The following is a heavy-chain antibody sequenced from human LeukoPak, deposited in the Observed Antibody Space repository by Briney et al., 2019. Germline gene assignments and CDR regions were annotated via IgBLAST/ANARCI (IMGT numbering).Heavy chain of an antibody. CDR3: AKSNGYGLVDI. V-gene: IGHV4-59*11. Sequence: SETLSLTCTVSRGSITSHYWSWIRQPPGKGLEWIGYIFYSGSTNYNPSLKSRVTISLYTSRNQFSLKLNSVTAADTAVYYCAKSNGYGLVDIWGQGTMVTVSS. CDR2: IFYSGST. CDR1: RGSITSHY. J-gene: IGHJ3*02. D-gene: IGHD3-10*01.